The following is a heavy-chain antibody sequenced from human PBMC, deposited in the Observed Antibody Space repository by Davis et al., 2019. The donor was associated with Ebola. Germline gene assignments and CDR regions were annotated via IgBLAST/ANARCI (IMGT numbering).Heavy chain of an antibody. CDR2: IDPSDSYT. Sequence: PGGSLRLSCKGSGYSFTSYWISWVRQMPGKGLEWMGRIDPSDSYTNYSPSFQGHVTISADKSISTAYLQWSSLKASDTAMYYCARRATMVRGVIKVNWFDPWGQGTLVTVSS. V-gene: IGHV5-10-1*01. CDR3: ARRATMVRGVIKVNWFDP. CDR1: GYSFTSYW. J-gene: IGHJ5*02. D-gene: IGHD3-10*01.